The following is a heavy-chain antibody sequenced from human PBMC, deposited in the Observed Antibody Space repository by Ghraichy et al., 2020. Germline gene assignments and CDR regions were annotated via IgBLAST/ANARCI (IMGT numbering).Heavy chain of an antibody. D-gene: IGHD6-13*01. CDR3: AHSANIADQNWFDP. CDR2: IYWDDDK. J-gene: IGHJ5*02. V-gene: IGHV2-5*02. CDR1: GFSLSTSGVG. Sequence: GPTLVKPTQTLTLTCTFSGFSLSTSGVGVGWIRQPPGKALECLALIYWDDDKRYSPSLKSRLTITKDTSKTQVVLTMTNMDPVDTATYYCAHSANIADQNWFDPWGQGTLVTVSS.